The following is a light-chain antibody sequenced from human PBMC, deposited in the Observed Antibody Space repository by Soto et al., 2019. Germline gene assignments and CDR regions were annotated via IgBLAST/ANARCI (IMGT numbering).Light chain of an antibody. CDR1: QSISSW. V-gene: IGKV1-5*01. J-gene: IGKJ1*01. Sequence: DIQMTQSPSTLSASVGDRVTITCRASQSISSWLAWYQQKPGKAPKLLIYDASSLESGVPSRFSGSGSGTEFTLTISSLQPDDFATYYCQQYKSAETLGQGTKVEIK. CDR2: DAS. CDR3: QQYKSAET.